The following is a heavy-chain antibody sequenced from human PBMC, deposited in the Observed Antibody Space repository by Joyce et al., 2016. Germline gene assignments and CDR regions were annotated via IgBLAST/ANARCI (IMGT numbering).Heavy chain of an antibody. D-gene: IGHD3-10*01. CDR1: GYSFTRYW. Sequence: EVQLVQSGAEVTKPGESLRISCKGSGYSFTRYWSSWVRQMPGKGLEWMRRIDPSDSYTNYSPSFQGHVTISADKSIGSVYLQWSSLKASDTAMYYCTRTFYYGSGDYWGQGTLVTVSS. V-gene: IGHV5-10-1*03. CDR2: IDPSDSYT. J-gene: IGHJ4*02. CDR3: TRTFYYGSGDY.